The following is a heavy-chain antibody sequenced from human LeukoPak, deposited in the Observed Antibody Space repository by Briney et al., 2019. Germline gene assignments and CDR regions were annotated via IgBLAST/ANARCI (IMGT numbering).Heavy chain of an antibody. Sequence: GGSLRLSCAASGFIFSNYWMSWVRQAPGKGLEWVASIKQDGSEKYYVDSVKGRFSISRDNAKNSLHLQMNSLRAEDTAVYYCARDHTVDGLVFDYWGQGILVTVSS. J-gene: IGHJ4*02. CDR2: IKQDGSEK. V-gene: IGHV3-7*01. CDR1: GFIFSNYW. D-gene: IGHD6-19*01. CDR3: ARDHTVDGLVFDY.